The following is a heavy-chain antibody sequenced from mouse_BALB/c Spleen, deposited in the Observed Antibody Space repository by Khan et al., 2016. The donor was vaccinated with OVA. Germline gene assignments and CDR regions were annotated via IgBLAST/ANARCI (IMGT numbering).Heavy chain of an antibody. CDR3: ARGGGTAPFAY. Sequence: EVELVESGGGLVQPGGSRKLSCAASGFTFSDYGMAWVRQAPGKGPEWVAFISDLAYTFYYADTVTGRFTLSREHAKNTLYLEMSSLRSGDTAMYSCARGGGTAPFAYWGQGTLVTVSA. CDR1: GFTFSDYG. CDR2: ISDLAYTF. J-gene: IGHJ3*01. V-gene: IGHV5-15*02. D-gene: IGHD1-2*01.